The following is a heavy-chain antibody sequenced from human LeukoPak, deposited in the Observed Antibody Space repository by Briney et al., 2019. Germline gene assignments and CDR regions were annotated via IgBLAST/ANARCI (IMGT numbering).Heavy chain of an antibody. V-gene: IGHV3-23*01. D-gene: IGHD3-16*02. Sequence: GGSLRLSCAAFGFTFSSYAMSWVRQAPGKGLEWVSAISGSGGSTYYADSVKGRSTISRDNSKNTLYLQMNSLRAEDTAVYYCAKDRGVWGSYRYYFDYWGQGTLVTVSS. CDR2: ISGSGGST. CDR1: GFTFSSYA. CDR3: AKDRGVWGSYRYYFDY. J-gene: IGHJ4*02.